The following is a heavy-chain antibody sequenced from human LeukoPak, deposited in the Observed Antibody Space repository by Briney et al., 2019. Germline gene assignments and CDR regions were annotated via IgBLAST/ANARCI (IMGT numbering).Heavy chain of an antibody. Sequence: MSSETLSLTCAISGGSITSSSYYWVWIRQPPGKGLEWIGNIYYSGSTHYNPSLKSRVNISVHTSKNQFSLNLSSVTAADTAVYYCARANYWYYYMDVWGQGTTVTVSS. CDR3: ARANYWYYYMDV. CDR2: IYYSGST. J-gene: IGHJ6*03. CDR1: GGSITSSSYY. V-gene: IGHV4-39*07. D-gene: IGHD2-8*02.